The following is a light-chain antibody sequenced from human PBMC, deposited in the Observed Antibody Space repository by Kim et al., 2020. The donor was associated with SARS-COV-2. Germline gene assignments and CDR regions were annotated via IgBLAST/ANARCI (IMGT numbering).Light chain of an antibody. CDR2: GTD. CDR3: LLYYGGPRV. CDR1: TESDTRHDY. V-gene: IGLV7-46*01. J-gene: IGLJ3*02. Sequence: PGGKAPLTCGSATESDTRHDYRFQSQQKPGQAPRTLNYGTDKRQSWTPTRGSGSLRGVEAALTLSSAQPEDEADYYCLLYYGGPRVFGGGTQLTVL.